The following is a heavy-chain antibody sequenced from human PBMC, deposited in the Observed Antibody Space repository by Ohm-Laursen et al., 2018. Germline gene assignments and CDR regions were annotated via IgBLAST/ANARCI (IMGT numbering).Heavy chain of an antibody. CDR1: GGSLNSDY. Sequence: SQTLSLTCSVSGGSLNSDYWTWIRQPAGKGLEWIGRMYATGSSNYNPSLNSRVTMSVDTSRNQFSLKLTSVTAADTAVYYCAVSEVRYSFTYLADFWGQGTLVTVPS. D-gene: IGHD3-9*01. V-gene: IGHV4-4*07. CDR2: MYATGSS. CDR3: AVSEVRYSFTYLADF. J-gene: IGHJ4*02.